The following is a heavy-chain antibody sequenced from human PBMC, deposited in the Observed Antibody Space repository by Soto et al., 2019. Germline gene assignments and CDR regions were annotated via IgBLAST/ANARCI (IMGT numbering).Heavy chain of an antibody. D-gene: IGHD3-10*01. CDR2: IYSSGST. CDR3: ARDLYASGIWYGMDV. V-gene: IGHV4-4*07. J-gene: IGHJ6*02. Sequence: LSLTCNVSGGSISSYYWSWIRQPAGKGLEWIGRIYSSGSTNYNPSLNSRVTMSLDTSKNQLSLRLSSVAAADTAVYYCARDLYASGIWYGMDVWGQGTTVTVSS. CDR1: GGSISSYY.